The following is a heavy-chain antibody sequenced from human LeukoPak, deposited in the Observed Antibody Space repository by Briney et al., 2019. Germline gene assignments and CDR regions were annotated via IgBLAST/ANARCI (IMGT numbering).Heavy chain of an antibody. CDR1: GGTFSSYA. V-gene: IGHV1-69*06. CDR3: ARDPPSGDDFWSGYLDY. J-gene: IGHJ4*02. CDR2: IIPIFGTT. D-gene: IGHD3-3*01. Sequence: ASVKVSCKASGGTFSSYAISWVRQAPGQGLEWMGRIIPIFGTTNYAQKFQGRVTITADKSTSTAYMELSSLRSEDTAVYYCARDPPSGDDFWSGYLDYWGQGTLVTVSS.